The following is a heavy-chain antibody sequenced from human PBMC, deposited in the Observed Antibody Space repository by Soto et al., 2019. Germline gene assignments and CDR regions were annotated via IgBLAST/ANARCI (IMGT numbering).Heavy chain of an antibody. CDR1: GFTFSSYA. D-gene: IGHD6-6*01. CDR3: AREGYSSSQNYYYGMDV. CDR2: ISYDGSNK. J-gene: IGHJ6*02. Sequence: GGSLRLSCAASGFTFSSYAMHWVRQAPGKGLEWVAVISYDGSNKYYADSVKGRFTISRDNSKNTLYLQMNSLRAEDTAVYYCAREGYSSSQNYYYGMDVWGQGTTVTVSS. V-gene: IGHV3-30-3*01.